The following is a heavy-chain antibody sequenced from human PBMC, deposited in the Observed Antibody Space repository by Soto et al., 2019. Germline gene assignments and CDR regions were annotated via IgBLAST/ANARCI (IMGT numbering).Heavy chain of an antibody. Sequence: PGGSLRLSCAASGFFLSTYAMNWVRQAPGKGLEWVSAISSSGDSAYYAESVRGRFTISRDNSINTLYLQMRSLRPEDTAVYYCAHPRGYGVFDAVDIWGQGTMVTVSS. CDR1: GFFLSTYA. CDR2: ISSSGDSA. D-gene: IGHD4-17*01. J-gene: IGHJ3*02. V-gene: IGHV3-23*01. CDR3: AHPRGYGVFDAVDI.